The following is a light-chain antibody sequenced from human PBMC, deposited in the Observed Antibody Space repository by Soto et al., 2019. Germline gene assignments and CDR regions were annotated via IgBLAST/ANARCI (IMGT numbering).Light chain of an antibody. Sequence: QSVLTQPASVSGSPGQSITISCTGTSSDVGGYNYVSWYQQHPGKAPKLMIYDVSNRPSGVSNRFSGSKSGNTASLTISGLYADDAADYYYCSYTSNSTLLKVFGTGTKVTVL. CDR2: DVS. V-gene: IGLV2-14*01. CDR3: CSYTSNSTLLKV. CDR1: SSDVGGYNY. J-gene: IGLJ1*01.